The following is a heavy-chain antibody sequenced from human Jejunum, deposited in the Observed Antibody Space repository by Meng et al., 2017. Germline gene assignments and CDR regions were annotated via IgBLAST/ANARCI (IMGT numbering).Heavy chain of an antibody. D-gene: IGHD4-11*01. CDR3: ARGSEGSNCGAGF. CDR2: INDGERN. V-gene: IGHV4-34*01. Sequence: QVKLQQWGAGLLKPSETLSLTCSVYCGSICDYYWIWIREPRGKGLVWSGEINDGERNNYNPPLERRLTITVDTSETEFSEGVSSVPAADGAVYFCARGSEGSNCGAGFWGQGTLVTVSS. J-gene: IGHJ4*02. CDR1: CGSICDYY.